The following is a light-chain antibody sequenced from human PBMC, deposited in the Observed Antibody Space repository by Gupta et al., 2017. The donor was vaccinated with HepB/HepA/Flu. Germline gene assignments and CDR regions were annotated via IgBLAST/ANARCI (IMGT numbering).Light chain of an antibody. CDR1: QRVSTY. J-gene: IGKJ4*01. Sequence: DIVLTQSPATLSLSPGDRATLSCRASQRVSTYLAWYQQRPGQAPRLLISDASNRATGVPARFSGSVSGTDFTLTISSLETEDFAVYYCQRRSNRPLTFGGGTKVEIK. V-gene: IGKV3-11*01. CDR3: QRRSNRPLT. CDR2: DAS.